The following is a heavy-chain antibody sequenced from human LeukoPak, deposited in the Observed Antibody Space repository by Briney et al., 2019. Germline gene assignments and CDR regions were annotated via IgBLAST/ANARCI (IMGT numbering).Heavy chain of an antibody. D-gene: IGHD3-3*02. CDR2: ISESGGRT. J-gene: IGHJ6*02. Sequence: PGGSLRLSCAASGFTFSTYEMSWARQAPGKGPEWVSSISESGGRTYYADSVTGRFTISRDNSRSTLYLQMNSLRAEDTAVYYCTKGSHLDVWGQGTMDTVSS. V-gene: IGHV3-23*01. CDR1: GFTFSTYE. CDR3: TKGSHLDV.